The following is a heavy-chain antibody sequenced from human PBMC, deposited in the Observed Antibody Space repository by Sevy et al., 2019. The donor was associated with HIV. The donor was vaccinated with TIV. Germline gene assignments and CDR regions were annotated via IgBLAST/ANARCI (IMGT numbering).Heavy chain of an antibody. V-gene: IGHV3-23*01. CDR2: ISGSGDNT. D-gene: IGHD3-3*01. Sequence: GGSLRLSCAASGFTFSNYAMNWVRQTPGKGLEWVSSISGSGDNTYYADSVKGRFTISRDISENTVTLQMSSLRAEDTAVYYCAKNENGWSGYLAMDVWGQGTTVTVSS. CDR1: GFTFSNYA. CDR3: AKNENGWSGYLAMDV. J-gene: IGHJ6*02.